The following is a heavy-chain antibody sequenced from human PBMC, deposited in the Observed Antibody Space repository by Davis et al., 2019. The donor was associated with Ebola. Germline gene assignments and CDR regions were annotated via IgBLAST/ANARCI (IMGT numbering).Heavy chain of an antibody. D-gene: IGHD3-10*01. Sequence: AASVKVPCKASGYSFTGYYMHWVRQGPGQGPEWMGRINPNSGGTNYAQKFQGRVTMTRDTSISTAYMELSRLRSDDTAVYYCAREGLLWFGELVADWFDPWGQGTLVTVSS. CDR3: AREGLLWFGELVADWFDP. CDR2: INPNSGGT. CDR1: GYSFTGYY. V-gene: IGHV1-2*06. J-gene: IGHJ5*02.